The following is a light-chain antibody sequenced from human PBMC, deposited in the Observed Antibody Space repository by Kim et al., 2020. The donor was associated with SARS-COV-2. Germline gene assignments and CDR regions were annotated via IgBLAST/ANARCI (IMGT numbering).Light chain of an antibody. Sequence: SPGERATRACRDSQSVSNNLAWYQHKPGQPPRRLIYGASTRATGVPARFSGSGSGTDFTLTVSSLQSEDFAVYYCHQYNDWPPGDTFGQGTKLEI. CDR3: HQYNDWPPGDT. CDR1: QSVSNN. J-gene: IGKJ2*01. CDR2: GAS. V-gene: IGKV3-15*01.